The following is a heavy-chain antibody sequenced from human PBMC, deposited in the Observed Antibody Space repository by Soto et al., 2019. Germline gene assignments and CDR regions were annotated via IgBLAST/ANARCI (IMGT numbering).Heavy chain of an antibody. CDR1: GGSISRYY. V-gene: IGHV4-59*01. CDR2: IYYTGST. Sequence: PSETLSLTCTVSGGSISRYYWSWIRQPPGKGLEWIGYIYYTGSTNYNPSLKSRVTISVDMSKNQFSLKLSSVTAADTAVYYCVKGGTSKFDPWGQGTLVTVSS. D-gene: IGHD1-26*01. CDR3: VKGGTSKFDP. J-gene: IGHJ5*02.